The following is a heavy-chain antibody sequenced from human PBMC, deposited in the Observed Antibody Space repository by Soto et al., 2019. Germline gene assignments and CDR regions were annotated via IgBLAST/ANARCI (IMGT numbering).Heavy chain of an antibody. V-gene: IGHV6-1*01. J-gene: IGHJ4*02. CDR3: ARDLPSLPRSFDY. CDR1: GDSVSSDTST. D-gene: IGHD1-26*01. CDR2: TYYRSRWYN. Sequence: QVQLQQSGPGLVKPSQTLSLTCAISGDSVSSDTSTWNWIRQSPSRGLEWLGRTYYRSRWYNDFAASVQSRMTINPDTSRNQFSLHLNSVTPEDTAVYFCARDLPSLPRSFDYWGRGTLVTVSS.